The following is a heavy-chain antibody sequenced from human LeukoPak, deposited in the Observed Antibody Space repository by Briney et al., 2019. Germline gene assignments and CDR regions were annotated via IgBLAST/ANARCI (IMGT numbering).Heavy chain of an antibody. V-gene: IGHV1-8*01. CDR3: ARGTYYYDSSGYYRDALDI. Sequence: ASVKVSCKASGYTFTSYDINWLRQATGQGLEWMGWMNPNSGNTGYAQKFQGRVTMTRNTSISTAYMELSSLRSEDTAVYYCARGTYYYDSSGYYRDALDIWGQGTMVTVSS. J-gene: IGHJ3*02. CDR2: MNPNSGNT. D-gene: IGHD3-22*01. CDR1: GYTFTSYD.